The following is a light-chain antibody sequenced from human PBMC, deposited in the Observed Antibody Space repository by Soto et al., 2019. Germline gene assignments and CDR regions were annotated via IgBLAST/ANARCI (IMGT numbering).Light chain of an antibody. Sequence: EIVLTQSPATLSLSPGEGATLSCRASQSVSSYLAWYQQKPGQAPRLLIYDASNRATGIPARFSGSGSGTDFTLTISSLEPEDFAVYYCQQRSYWLTFGGGTK. CDR1: QSVSSY. V-gene: IGKV3-11*01. CDR3: QQRSYWLT. CDR2: DAS. J-gene: IGKJ4*01.